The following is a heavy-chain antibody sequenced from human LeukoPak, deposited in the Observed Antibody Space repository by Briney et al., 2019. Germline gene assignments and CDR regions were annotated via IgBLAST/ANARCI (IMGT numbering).Heavy chain of an antibody. CDR3: ARSPDILTGENFDY. Sequence: ASVKVSCNASGYTFTGNYMHWVRQAPGQGLEWMGWINPNSSGTNYAQKHQSRVTMTTDTSTSTAYMELRSLRSDDTAVYYCARSPDILTGENFDYGGQGTLVTVSS. D-gene: IGHD3-9*01. J-gene: IGHJ4*02. V-gene: IGHV1-2*02. CDR2: INPNSSGT. CDR1: GYTFTGNY.